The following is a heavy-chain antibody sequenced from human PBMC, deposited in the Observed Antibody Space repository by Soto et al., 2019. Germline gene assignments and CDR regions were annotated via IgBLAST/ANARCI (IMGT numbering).Heavy chain of an antibody. V-gene: IGHV4-30-4*01. CDR3: ARVRGSGFADY. J-gene: IGHJ4*02. CDR1: GGSISSGDYY. Sequence: PSETLSLTCTVSGGSISSGDYYWSWIRQPPGKGLEWIGYIYYSGSTYYNPSLKSRVTISVDTSKNQFSLKLSSATAADTAVYYCARVRGSGFADYWGQGTLVTVSS. CDR2: IYYSGST. D-gene: IGHD3-3*01.